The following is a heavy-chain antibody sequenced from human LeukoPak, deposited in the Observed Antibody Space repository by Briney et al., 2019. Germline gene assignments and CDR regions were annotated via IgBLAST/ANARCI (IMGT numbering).Heavy chain of an antibody. D-gene: IGHD6-19*01. V-gene: IGHV1-2*02. CDR1: VYTFTGYY. CDR3: ARARAHQWLVHVWDFDI. CDR2: INPNSGGT. J-gene: IGHJ3*02. Sequence: GASVKASCKASVYTFTGYYMHWVRQAPGQGVEGMGWINPNSGGTNYAQKFQGRVTMTRDTSISTAYMELSRLRSDDTAVYYGARARAHQWLVHVWDFDIWSQRTMLT.